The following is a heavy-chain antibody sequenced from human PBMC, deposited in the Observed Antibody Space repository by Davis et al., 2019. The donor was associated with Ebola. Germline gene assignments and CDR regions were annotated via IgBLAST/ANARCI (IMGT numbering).Heavy chain of an antibody. CDR3: AREYDSSGYYYYFDY. CDR1: GGSFSGYY. V-gene: IGHV4-34*01. Sequence: SETLSLTCAVYGGSFSGYYWGWIRQPPGKGLEWIGEINHSGSTNYNPSLKSRVTISVDTSKNQFSLKLSSVTAADTAVYYCAREYDSSGYYYYFDYWGQGTLVTVSS. CDR2: INHSGST. D-gene: IGHD3-22*01. J-gene: IGHJ4*02.